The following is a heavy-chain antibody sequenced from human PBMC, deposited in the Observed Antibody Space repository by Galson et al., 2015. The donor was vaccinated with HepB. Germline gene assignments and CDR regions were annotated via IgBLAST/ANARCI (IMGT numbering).Heavy chain of an antibody. CDR3: ARDDREGRGPENWFDP. Sequence: SLRLSCAASGFTFSTYGMNWVRQAPGKGLEWVSSISSSSTYIYYADSVKGRFTISRDNAKNSLYLQMNSPRADDTAVYYCARDDREGRGPENWFDPWGQGTLVTVSS. V-gene: IGHV3-21*06. J-gene: IGHJ5*02. D-gene: IGHD3-10*01. CDR1: GFTFSTYG. CDR2: ISSSSTYI.